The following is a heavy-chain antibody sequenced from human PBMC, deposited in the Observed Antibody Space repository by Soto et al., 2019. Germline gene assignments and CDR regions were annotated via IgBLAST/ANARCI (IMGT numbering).Heavy chain of an antibody. CDR1: GYTFSNFG. CDR3: ARDRLGVVVTGGGFDS. J-gene: IGHJ4*02. Sequence: QVQLVQSGGEVKKPGASVKVSCKASGYTFSNFGLSWVRQAPGQGLELMGCLSPYNGNTNYAQKLQGRLTMTTDTSTSTSYMELRSLRSDDTAVYYWARDRLGVVVTGGGFDSWGQGALVTVSS. D-gene: IGHD2-2*01. CDR2: LSPYNGNT. V-gene: IGHV1-18*01.